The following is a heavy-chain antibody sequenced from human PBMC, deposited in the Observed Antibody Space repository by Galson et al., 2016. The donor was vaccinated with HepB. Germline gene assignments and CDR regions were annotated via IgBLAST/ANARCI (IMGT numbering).Heavy chain of an antibody. J-gene: IGHJ3*01. V-gene: IGHV4-59*01. CDR2: SYNSGNT. CDR1: GGSIYTSY. CDR3: AKVGRYSFDV. D-gene: IGHD5-12*01. Sequence: SETLSLTCSVSGGSIYTSYWSWVRQPPGKGLEWVGYSYNSGNTVYNPSLDSRVTVSVDTSKNQFSLRLTSVTAADTAVYYCAKVGRYSFDVWGPGTMVTVSS.